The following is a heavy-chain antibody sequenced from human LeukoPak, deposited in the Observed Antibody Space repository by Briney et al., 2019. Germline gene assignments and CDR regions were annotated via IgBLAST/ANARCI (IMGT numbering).Heavy chain of an antibody. CDR2: IRSKANSYAT. J-gene: IGHJ6*03. V-gene: IGHV3-73*01. Sequence: GGSLRLSCAASGFTFSGSAMHWVRQASGKGLEWVGRIRSKANSYATAYAASVKGRFTISRDDSKNTAYLQMNSLKTEDTAVYYCSGERGAGLFYYYMDVWGKGTTVTVSS. CDR1: GFTFSGSA. CDR3: SGERGAGLFYYYMDV. D-gene: IGHD6-19*01.